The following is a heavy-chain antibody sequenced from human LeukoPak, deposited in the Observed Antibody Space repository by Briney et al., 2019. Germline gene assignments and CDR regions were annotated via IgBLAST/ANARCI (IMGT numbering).Heavy chain of an antibody. CDR3: AKGSYYDSSGSFYFDY. V-gene: IGHV3-23*01. J-gene: IGHJ4*02. Sequence: GGSLRLSCAASGFTFSSYAMSWVRQAPGKGLEWVSGISGSDDNTYYADSVKGRFTISRDNSKNTLYVQVNSLGTEDTAAYYCAKGSYYDSSGSFYFDYWGQGTLVTVSS. CDR1: GFTFSSYA. CDR2: ISGSDDNT. D-gene: IGHD3-22*01.